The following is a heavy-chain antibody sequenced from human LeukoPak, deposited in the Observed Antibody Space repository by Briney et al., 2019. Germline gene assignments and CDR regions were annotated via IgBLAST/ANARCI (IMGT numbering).Heavy chain of an antibody. D-gene: IGHD2-8*02. V-gene: IGHV4-59*01. CDR1: GDSITDNY. Sequence: SETLSLTCTVSGDSITDNYWGWIRQTPGGGLEWIEWIYQTGATGINPSLNGRVAVSMDSSETQISLKSSTATAAQTTLYYCARVYCSGGVCWSTAGFDLWGQGTPVTVSS. CDR3: ARVYCSGGVCWSTAGFDL. J-gene: IGHJ5*02. CDR2: IYQTGAT.